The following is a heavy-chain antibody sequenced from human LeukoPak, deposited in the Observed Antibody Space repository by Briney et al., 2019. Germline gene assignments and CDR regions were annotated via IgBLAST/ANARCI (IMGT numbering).Heavy chain of an antibody. D-gene: IGHD2-2*03. CDR3: AKGYGYCSSTSCPEGRGFDI. CDR1: GFTFDDYA. J-gene: IGHJ3*02. V-gene: IGHV3-9*01. CDR2: ISWNSGSI. Sequence: PGGSLRLSCAASGFTFDDYAMNWVRQAPGKGLEWVSGISWNSGSIGYADSVKGRFTISRDNAKNSLYLQMNSLRAEDTALYYCAKGYGYCSSTSCPEGRGFDIWGQGTMVTVSS.